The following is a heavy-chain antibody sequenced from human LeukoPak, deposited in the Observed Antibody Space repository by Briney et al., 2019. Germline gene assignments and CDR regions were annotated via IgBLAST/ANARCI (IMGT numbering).Heavy chain of an antibody. D-gene: IGHD4-23*01. CDR2: IWYDGSNK. J-gene: IGHJ4*02. Sequence: QPGGSLRLSCAASGFSFSSYGMHWVRQAPGKGLEWVAVIWYDGSNKYYADSVKGRFTISRDNSKNTPYLQMNSLRAEDTAVYYCARAYDYGGSFDYWGQGTLVTVSS. V-gene: IGHV3-33*08. CDR1: GFSFSSYG. CDR3: ARAYDYGGSFDY.